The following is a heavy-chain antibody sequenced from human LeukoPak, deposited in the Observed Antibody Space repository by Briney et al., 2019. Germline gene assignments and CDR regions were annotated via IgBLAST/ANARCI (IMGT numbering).Heavy chain of an antibody. Sequence: PLETLSLTCAVSGGSISSNSYYWGWIRQPPGKGLAWIGSIYYSGSTYYNPSLKSRVTISVDTSKNQFSLKLRSVTAADPAVYYCARHLHSSGWYDVNYYYYYMDVWGKGTTVTISS. CDR3: ARHLHSSGWYDVNYYYYYMDV. D-gene: IGHD6-19*01. J-gene: IGHJ6*03. V-gene: IGHV4-39*01. CDR1: GGSISSNSYY. CDR2: IYYSGST.